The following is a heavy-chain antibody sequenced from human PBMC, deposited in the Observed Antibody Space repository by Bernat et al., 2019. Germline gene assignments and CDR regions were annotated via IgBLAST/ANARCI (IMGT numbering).Heavy chain of an antibody. CDR2: ISSSGSTI. CDR1: GFTFSDYY. D-gene: IGHD4-17*01. J-gene: IGHJ3*02. V-gene: IGHV3-11*01. Sequence: QVQLVESGGGLVKPGGSLRLSCAASGFTFSDYYMSWIRQAPGKGLEWVSYISSSGSTIYCADSVKGRFTISRDNAKNSLYLQMNSLRAEDTAVYYCARARDYGDYVWRHAFDIWGQGTMVTVSS. CDR3: ARARDYGDYVWRHAFDI.